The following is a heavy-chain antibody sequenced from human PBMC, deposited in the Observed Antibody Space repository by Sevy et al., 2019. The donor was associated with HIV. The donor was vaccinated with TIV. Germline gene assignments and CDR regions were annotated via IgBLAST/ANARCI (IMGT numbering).Heavy chain of an antibody. V-gene: IGHV3-7*01. CDR3: ARDFLPRLRYFDWLSPPFDY. Sequence: GESLKISCAASGFTFSSYWMSWVRQAPGKGLEWVATIKQDGSEKYYVDSVKGRFTISRDNAKNSLYLQMNSLRAEDTAVYYCARDFLPRLRYFDWLSPPFDYWGQRTLVTVSS. J-gene: IGHJ4*02. CDR2: IKQDGSEK. D-gene: IGHD3-9*01. CDR1: GFTFSSYW.